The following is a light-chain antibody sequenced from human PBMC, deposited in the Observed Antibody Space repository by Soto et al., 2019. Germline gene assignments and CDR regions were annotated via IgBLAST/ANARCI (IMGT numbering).Light chain of an antibody. CDR2: EVS. J-gene: IGLJ1*01. CDR3: SSYTSNITLPYV. CDR1: SSDVGGYNY. Sequence: QSALTQPASVSGSPGQSLTISCTGTSSDVGGYNYVSWYQQHPGKAPKLIIYEVSYRPSGVCDRCSGSKSGNTASLTISGLQAEDEADYYCSSYTSNITLPYVFGTGTKVTVL. V-gene: IGLV2-14*01.